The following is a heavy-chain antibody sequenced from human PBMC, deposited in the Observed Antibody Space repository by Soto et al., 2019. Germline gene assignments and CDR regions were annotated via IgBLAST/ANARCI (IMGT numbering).Heavy chain of an antibody. CDR1: GFTFGDYA. V-gene: IGHV3-9*01. CDR2: ISWNSGSI. J-gene: IGHJ6*02. CDR3: AKDRGSGYPYYYYYGMDV. D-gene: IGHD3-3*01. Sequence: PGGSLRLSCAASGFTFGDYAMHWVRQAPGKGLEWVSGISWNSGSIGYADSVKGRFTISRDNAKNSLYLQMNSLRAEDTALYYCAKDRGSGYPYYYYYGMDVWGQGTTVTVSS.